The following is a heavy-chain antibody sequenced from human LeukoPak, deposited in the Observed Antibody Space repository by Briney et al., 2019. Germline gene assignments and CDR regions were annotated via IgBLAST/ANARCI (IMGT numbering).Heavy chain of an antibody. D-gene: IGHD4-17*01. CDR1: RFTFDDYA. CDR2: ISWNSGSI. CDR3: AKEAVTTSY. V-gene: IGHV3-9*01. Sequence: GGSLRLSCAASRFTFDDYAMHWVRQAPGKGLEWVSGISWNSGSIGYADSVKGRFTISRDNAKNSLYLQMNSLRAEDTALYYCAKEAVTTSYWGQGTLVTVSS. J-gene: IGHJ4*02.